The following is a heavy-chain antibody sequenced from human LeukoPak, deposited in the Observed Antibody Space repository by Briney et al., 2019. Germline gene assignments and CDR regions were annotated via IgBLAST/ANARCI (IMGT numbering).Heavy chain of an antibody. J-gene: IGHJ6*03. D-gene: IGHD6-13*01. V-gene: IGHV3-66*03. Sequence: GGSLRRYSAASGITVHSNYMSWVRPAAGKGLESGSAIDRSGATHYADSVKGRYTISRDNSKNTLYLQMNSLRAEDTAVYYCAKDGGRRGSSWYKDYYYYYMDVWGKGNTVSVSS. CDR3: AKDGGRRGSSWYKDYYYYYMDV. CDR2: IDRSGAT. CDR1: GITVHSNY.